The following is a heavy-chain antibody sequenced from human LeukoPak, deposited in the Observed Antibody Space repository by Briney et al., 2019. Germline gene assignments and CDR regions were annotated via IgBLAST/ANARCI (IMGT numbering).Heavy chain of an antibody. J-gene: IGHJ4*02. Sequence: SQTLSLTCTVSGGSISSGNYFWSWIRQPAGKGPEWIGRIYTTGTTNYNPSLKSRVTISIDTSKNQFSLKLSSVTAADTAVYYCASLHDYHDYWGQGTLVTVSS. V-gene: IGHV4-61*02. CDR1: GGSISSGNYF. CDR3: ASLHDYHDY. CDR2: IYTTGTT.